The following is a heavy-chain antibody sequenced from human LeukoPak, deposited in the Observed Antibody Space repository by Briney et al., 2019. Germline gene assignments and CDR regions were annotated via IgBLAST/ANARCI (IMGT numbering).Heavy chain of an antibody. Sequence: PSETLSLTCAVYGGSFSGYYWSWIRQPPGKGLEWIGEINHSGSTNYNPSLKSRVTISVDTSKNQFSLKLSSVTAADTAVYYCARSGYSGYGLGWFDPWGQGTLVTVSS. D-gene: IGHD5-12*01. V-gene: IGHV4-34*01. CDR2: INHSGST. CDR3: ARSGYSGYGLGWFDP. CDR1: GGSFSGYY. J-gene: IGHJ5*02.